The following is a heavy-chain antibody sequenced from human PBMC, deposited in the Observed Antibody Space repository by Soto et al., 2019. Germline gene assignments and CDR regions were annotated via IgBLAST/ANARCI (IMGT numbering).Heavy chain of an antibody. CDR1: GGSSSNYN. J-gene: IGHJ3*02. CDR2: IYSSGRT. V-gene: IGHV4-4*07. Sequence: SETLSLTCTVSGGSSSNYNWNWIRQSAGKGLEWIGRIYSSGRTNYNPSLKSRVTMSVDTSKNQISLRLSSVTAADTAMYYCARERTYHLSGDDALAIPALGPTVTVSS. D-gene: IGHD2-2*01. CDR3: ARERTYHLSGDDALAI.